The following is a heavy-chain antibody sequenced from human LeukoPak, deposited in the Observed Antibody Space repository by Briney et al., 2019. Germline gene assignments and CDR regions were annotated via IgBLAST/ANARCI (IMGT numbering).Heavy chain of an antibody. J-gene: IGHJ4*02. CDR1: GYTFTSYG. CDR2: ISAYNGNT. Sequence: ASVKVSCKASGYTFTSYGISWVRQAPGQGLEWMGWISAYNGNTNYAQKLQGRVTMTTDTSTSTVYMELSSLRSEDTAVYYCARDGKNYYFDYWGQGTLVTVSS. D-gene: IGHD1-1*01. V-gene: IGHV1-18*01. CDR3: ARDGKNYYFDY.